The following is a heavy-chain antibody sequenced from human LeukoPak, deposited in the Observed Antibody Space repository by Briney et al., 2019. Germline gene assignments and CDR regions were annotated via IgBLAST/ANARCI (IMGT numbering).Heavy chain of an antibody. J-gene: IGHJ4*02. CDR3: ARDFVYQLIYYFDY. V-gene: IGHV4-38-2*02. Sequence: SETLSLTCTVSGYPIRNGYYWGWIRQPPGKGLEWIGNIYHSGNTYYNPSLKSRVTISVDTSKNQFSLKLSSVPAADTAVYYCARDFVYQLIYYFDYWGQGTLVTVSS. D-gene: IGHD2-2*01. CDR2: IYHSGNT. CDR1: GYPIRNGYY.